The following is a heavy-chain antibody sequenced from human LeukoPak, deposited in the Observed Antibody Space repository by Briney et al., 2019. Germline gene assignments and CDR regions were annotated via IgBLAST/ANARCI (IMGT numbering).Heavy chain of an antibody. J-gene: IGHJ4*02. V-gene: IGHV3-48*01. CDR3: ARDLTLGY. CDR1: GFTLSNAW. D-gene: IGHD3-9*01. CDR2: ISSSSSTI. Sequence: GGSLRLSCAASGFTLSNAWMNWVRQAPGKGLEWVSYISSSSSTIYYADPVKGRFTISRDNAKNSLYLQMNSLRAEDTAVYYCARDLTLGYWGQGTLVTVSS.